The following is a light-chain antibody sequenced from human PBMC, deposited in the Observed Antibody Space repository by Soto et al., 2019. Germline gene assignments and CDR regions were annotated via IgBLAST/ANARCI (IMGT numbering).Light chain of an antibody. Sequence: QSALTQPPSASGSLGQSVTISCTGTSSDIGGYNYVSWYQQHPGKAPKFIIYEVSKRPSGVPDRFSGSKSGNTASLTVSGLQAEDEGDYYCSSYAGSYRVFGTGTKVTVL. CDR1: SSDIGGYNY. J-gene: IGLJ1*01. CDR2: EVS. V-gene: IGLV2-8*01. CDR3: SSYAGSYRV.